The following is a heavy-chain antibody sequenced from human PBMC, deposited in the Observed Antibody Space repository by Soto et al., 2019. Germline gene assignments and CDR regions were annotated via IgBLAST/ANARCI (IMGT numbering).Heavy chain of an antibody. CDR2: IKITTDGETT. J-gene: IGHJ4*02. CDR1: GFTFTNAW. Sequence: EVQLVESGGGLVKPGGSLRLSCAASGFTFTNAWMNWVRQAPGKVLEWVGRIKITTDGETTDYAAPVKGRFTISRDNSKNTLYLQMNSLKTEDTAVYYCTTEIKYCTSSNCYSPFGYWGQGTLVTVSS. CDR3: TTEIKYCTSSNCYSPFGY. D-gene: IGHD2-8*02. V-gene: IGHV3-15*07.